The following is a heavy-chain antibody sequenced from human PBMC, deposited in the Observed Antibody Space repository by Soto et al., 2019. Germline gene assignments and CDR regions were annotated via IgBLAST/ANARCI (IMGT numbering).Heavy chain of an antibody. CDR1: GFTFSSYA. J-gene: IGHJ4*02. D-gene: IGHD3-22*01. V-gene: IGHV3-64D*06. CDR2: ISSNGGST. Sequence: GALRLSCSASGFTFSSYAMHWVRQAPGKGLEYVSAISSNGGSTYYADSVKGRFTISRDNSKNTLYLQMSSLRAEDTAVYYCVKSYYDSSGLAYWGQGTLVTVSS. CDR3: VKSYYDSSGLAY.